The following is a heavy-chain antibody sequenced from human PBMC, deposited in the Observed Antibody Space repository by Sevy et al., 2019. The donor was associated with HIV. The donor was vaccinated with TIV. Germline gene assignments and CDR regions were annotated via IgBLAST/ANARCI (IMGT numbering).Heavy chain of an antibody. CDR3: TRHLGPYYDFWSGYPPDYYYYYGMDV. V-gene: IGHV3-73*01. CDR1: GFTFSGSA. CDR2: IRSKANSYAT. D-gene: IGHD3-3*01. Sequence: GGALRLSCAASGFTFSGSAMYWVRQASGKGLEWVGRIRSKANSYATAYAASVKGRFTISRDDSKNTAYLQMNSLKTEDTAVYYCTRHLGPYYDFWSGYPPDYYYYYGMDVWGQGTTVTVSS. J-gene: IGHJ6*02.